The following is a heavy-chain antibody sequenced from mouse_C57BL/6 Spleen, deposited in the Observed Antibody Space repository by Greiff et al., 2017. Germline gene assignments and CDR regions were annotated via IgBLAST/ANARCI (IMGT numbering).Heavy chain of an antibody. J-gene: IGHJ2*01. CDR3: ARKHSSFFDY. D-gene: IGHD1-1*01. CDR1: GYTFTSYW. CDR2: IDPSDSYT. Sequence: VQLQQSGAELVMPGASVKLSCKASGYTFTSYWMHWVKQRPGQGLEWIGEIDPSDSYTNYNQKFKGKSTLTVDKSSSTAYMQLSSLTSEDSAVYYCARKHSSFFDYWGQGTTLTVSS. V-gene: IGHV1-69*01.